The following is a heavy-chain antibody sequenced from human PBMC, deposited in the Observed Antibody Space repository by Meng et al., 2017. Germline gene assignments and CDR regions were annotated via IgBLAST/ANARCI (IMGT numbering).Heavy chain of an antibody. D-gene: IGHD1-1*01. J-gene: IGHJ4*02. Sequence: QVRLVESGGGVVKPGGSLRLSCAVSGFTFSDYYMSWIRQAPGKGLEWVSYISPSVSTINYADSVKGRFTISRDNAKNSLYLQMNSLRAEDTAVYYCARDSSWNDGGGCEYWGQGTLVTVYS. CDR2: ISPSVSTI. CDR3: ARDSSWNDGGGCEY. V-gene: IGHV3-11*01. CDR1: GFTFSDYY.